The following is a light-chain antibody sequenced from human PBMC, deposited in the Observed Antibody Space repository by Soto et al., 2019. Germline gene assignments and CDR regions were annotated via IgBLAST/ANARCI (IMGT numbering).Light chain of an antibody. J-gene: IGKJ5*01. Sequence: EIVMTQSPATLSVSPGERATLSCRASQSVSSNLAWYQQKPGQAPRLLIYGASTRDTGIPARFSGSGSGTEFTLTISSLQSEDFAVYYCQQYNNWPPSITFGQGTRLEIK. CDR3: QQYNNWPPSIT. CDR1: QSVSSN. CDR2: GAS. V-gene: IGKV3-15*01.